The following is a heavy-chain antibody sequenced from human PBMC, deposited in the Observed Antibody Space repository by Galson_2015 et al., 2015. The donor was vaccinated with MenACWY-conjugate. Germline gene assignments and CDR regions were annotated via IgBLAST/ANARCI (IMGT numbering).Heavy chain of an antibody. V-gene: IGHV3-7*03. Sequence: SLRLSCAVSGFTFRNYWMTWVRQAPGKGLEWVASIKKDGSEKYYVDSVKGRFTISRDNTKNPMYLEMNSLRAEDTAVYYCARGHYGMDVWGQGTTVTASS. CDR2: IKKDGSEK. J-gene: IGHJ6*02. CDR3: ARGHYGMDV. CDR1: GFTFRNYW.